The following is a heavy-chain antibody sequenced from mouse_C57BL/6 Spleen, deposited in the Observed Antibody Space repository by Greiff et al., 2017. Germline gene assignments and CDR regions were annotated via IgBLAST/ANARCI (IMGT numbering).Heavy chain of an antibody. CDR1: GYTFTSYT. CDR3: ARGRDGYY. V-gene: IGHV1-4*01. D-gene: IGHD2-3*01. J-gene: IGHJ3*01. CDR2: INPSSGYT. Sequence: VQLQESGAELARPGASVKMSCKASGYTFTSYTMHWVKQRPGQGLEWIGYINPSSGYTKYNEKFKDKATVTADKSSSTAYMQLSSLTSEDSAVYYWARGRDGYYGGQGTLVTVSA.